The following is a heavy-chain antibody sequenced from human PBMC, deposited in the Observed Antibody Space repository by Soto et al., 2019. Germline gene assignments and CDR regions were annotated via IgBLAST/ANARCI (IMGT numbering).Heavy chain of an antibody. D-gene: IGHD3-10*01. Sequence: QVQLVQSGAEVKKPGASVKVSCKASGYTFTSYGISWVRQAPGQGLEWMGWISAYNGNTNYAQKLQGRVTMTTDTSTSTAYMELRRLRSDDTAVYYCGRVGLRGLYGSGSYKFDYWGQGTLVTVSS. CDR3: GRVGLRGLYGSGSYKFDY. V-gene: IGHV1-18*01. CDR1: GYTFTSYG. J-gene: IGHJ4*02. CDR2: ISAYNGNT.